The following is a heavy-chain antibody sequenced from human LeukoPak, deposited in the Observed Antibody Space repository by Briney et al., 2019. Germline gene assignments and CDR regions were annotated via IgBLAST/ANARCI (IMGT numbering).Heavy chain of an antibody. V-gene: IGHV1-69*13. D-gene: IGHD2-21*02. CDR1: GGTFGSYA. CDR3: ARGSVVVTAIRNGFDS. CDR2: IIPIFGTV. J-gene: IGHJ4*02. Sequence: SVKVSCKASGGTFGSYAISWVRQAPGQGLEWMGGIIPIFGTVNNAQKFQGRVTITADESTSTAYMELSSLRSEDTAVYYCARGSVVVTAIRNGFDSWGQGTLVTVST.